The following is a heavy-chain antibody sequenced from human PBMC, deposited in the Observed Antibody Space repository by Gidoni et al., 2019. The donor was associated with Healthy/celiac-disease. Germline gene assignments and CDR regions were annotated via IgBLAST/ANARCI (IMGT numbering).Heavy chain of an antibody. CDR2: ISYDGSNK. J-gene: IGHJ4*02. CDR3: AKFNGGFFDY. V-gene: IGHV3-30*18. CDR1: GFTFSSYG. D-gene: IGHD2-15*01. Sequence: QVQLVESGGGVVQPGRSLSLPCAASGFTFSSYGMHRVRQAPGKGLEWVAVISYDGSNKYYADSVKGRFTISRDNSKNTLYLQMNSLRAEDTAVYYCAKFNGGFFDYWGQGTLVTVSS.